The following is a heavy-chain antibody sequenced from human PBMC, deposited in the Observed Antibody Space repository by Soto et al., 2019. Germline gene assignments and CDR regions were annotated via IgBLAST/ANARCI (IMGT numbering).Heavy chain of an antibody. V-gene: IGHV4-34*01. CDR1: GGSFSGYY. CDR2: INHSGST. Sequence: PSETLSLTCAVYGGSFSGYYWSWIRQPPGKGLEWIGEINHSGSTNYNPSLKSRVTISVDTSKNQFSLKLSSVTAADTAVYYCASRKFYVWGSYRRFDYWGQGTLVTVPS. D-gene: IGHD3-16*02. J-gene: IGHJ4*02. CDR3: ASRKFYVWGSYRRFDY.